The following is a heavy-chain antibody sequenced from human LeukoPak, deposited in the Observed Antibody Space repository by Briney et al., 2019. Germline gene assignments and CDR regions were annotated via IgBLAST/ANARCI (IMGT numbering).Heavy chain of an antibody. D-gene: IGHD3-3*01. CDR3: ARSSTLRFLEWLPQYYFDY. J-gene: IGHJ4*02. CDR1: GYTFTSYY. CDR2: INPSGGST. V-gene: IGHV1-46*01. Sequence: ASVKVSCKASGYTFTSYYMHWVRQAPGQGLEWMGIINPSGGSTSYAQKFQGRVTMTRDTSTSTVYMELSSLRSEDTAVYYCARSSTLRFLEWLPQYYFDYWGQGTLVTVSP.